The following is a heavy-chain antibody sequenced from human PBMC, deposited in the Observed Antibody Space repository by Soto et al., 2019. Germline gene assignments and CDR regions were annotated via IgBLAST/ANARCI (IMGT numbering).Heavy chain of an antibody. J-gene: IGHJ4*02. CDR3: AHRRKDGDRRWCFDY. CDR1: GFSLSTNEVG. Sequence: QITLKESGPTLVKPTQTLTLTCTFSGFSLSTNEVGVGWIRQPPGKALEWLALIYGNDDKRYSTSLKSRVTITKDTSKNQVVLTMTNMDPVDTATYYCAHRRKDGDRRWCFDYWGQGSLVTVSS. V-gene: IGHV2-5*01. D-gene: IGHD2-8*02. CDR2: IYGNDDK.